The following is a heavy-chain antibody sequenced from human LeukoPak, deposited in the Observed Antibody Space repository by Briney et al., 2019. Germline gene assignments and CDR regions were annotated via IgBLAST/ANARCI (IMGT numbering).Heavy chain of an antibody. CDR1: GFTFSSYC. Sequence: GGSLRLSCAASGFTFSSYCMNWVRQAPGKGLEWVLSISSSSSYIYYADSVKGRFTISRDNAKNSLYLQMNSLRAEDTAVYYCARDLLGATTLYNYWGQGTLVTVSS. CDR2: ISSSSSYI. V-gene: IGHV3-21*01. D-gene: IGHD1-26*01. J-gene: IGHJ4*02. CDR3: ARDLLGATTLYNY.